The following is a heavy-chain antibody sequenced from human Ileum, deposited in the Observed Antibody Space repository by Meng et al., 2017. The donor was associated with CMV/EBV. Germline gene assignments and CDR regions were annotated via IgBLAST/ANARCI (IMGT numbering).Heavy chain of an antibody. CDR3: VREMWSNDV. Sequence: GESLKISCAASGFTVSSNYMSWVRQAPGKGLVWVSRINGDGSIREYADSVKGRLTISRDNAKDTLYLQMNSLRAEDTAVYYCVREMWSNDVWGRGTMVTVSS. D-gene: IGHD3-3*01. CDR2: INGDGSIR. CDR1: GFTVSSNY. J-gene: IGHJ3*01. V-gene: IGHV3-74*03.